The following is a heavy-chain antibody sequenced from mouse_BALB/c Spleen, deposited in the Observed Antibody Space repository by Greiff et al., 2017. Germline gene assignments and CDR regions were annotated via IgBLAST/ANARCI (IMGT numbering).Heavy chain of an antibody. CDR1: GFTFSSYA. D-gene: IGHD2-14*01. CDR3: ARLLYYRYDVDDDAMDD. Sequence: EVHLVESGGGLVKPGGSLKLSCAASGFTFSSYAMSWVRQTPEKRLEWVATISSGGSYTYYPDSVKGRFTISRDNAKNTLYLQMSSLRSEDTAMYYCARLLYYRYDVDDDAMDDWGEG. J-gene: IGHJ4*01. CDR2: ISSGGSYT. V-gene: IGHV5-9-3*01.